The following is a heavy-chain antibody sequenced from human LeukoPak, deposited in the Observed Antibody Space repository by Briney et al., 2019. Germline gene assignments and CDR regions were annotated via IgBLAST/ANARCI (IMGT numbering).Heavy chain of an antibody. CDR2: ISAYNGNT. D-gene: IGHD5-12*01. Sequence: ASVKVSCKASGYTFTSYGISWVRQAPGQGLEWMGWISAYNGNTNYAQKLQGRVTMTTDTSTSTAYMELRSLRSDDTAMYYCARESLRFRPLREMDVWGKGTTVTVSS. CDR1: GYTFTSYG. V-gene: IGHV1-18*01. CDR3: ARESLRFRPLREMDV. J-gene: IGHJ6*04.